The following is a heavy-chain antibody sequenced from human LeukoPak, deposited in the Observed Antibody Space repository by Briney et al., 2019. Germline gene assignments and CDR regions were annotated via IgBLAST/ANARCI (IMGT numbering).Heavy chain of an antibody. CDR3: AKDGIVSPYYYFYMDV. Sequence: GGSLRLSCAASGFTFSYFWMSWVRQAPGKGLEWVANINPDGSEKNYVDSVKGRFTISRDNSKNTLYLQMNSLRVEDTAVYYCAKDGIVSPYYYFYMDVWGKGTKVTVSS. CDR2: INPDGSEK. V-gene: IGHV3-7*03. D-gene: IGHD1-26*01. J-gene: IGHJ6*03. CDR1: GFTFSYFW.